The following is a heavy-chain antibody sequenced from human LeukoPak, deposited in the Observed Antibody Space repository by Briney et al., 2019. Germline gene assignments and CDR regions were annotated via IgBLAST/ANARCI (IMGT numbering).Heavy chain of an antibody. CDR2: IKQDGSEK. D-gene: IGHD3-22*01. J-gene: IGHJ4*02. CDR3: ARSYDSSGYYAHFDY. Sequence: GGSLRLSCAASGFTFSSYEMNWVRQAPGKGLEWVANIKQDGSEKYYVDSVKGRFTISRDNAKNSLYLQMNSLRAEDTAVYYCARSYDSSGYYAHFDYWGQGTLVTVSS. CDR1: GFTFSSYE. V-gene: IGHV3-7*01.